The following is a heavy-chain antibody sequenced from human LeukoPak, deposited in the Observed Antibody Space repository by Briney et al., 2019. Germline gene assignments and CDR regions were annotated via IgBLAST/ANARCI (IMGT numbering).Heavy chain of an antibody. D-gene: IGHD7-27*01. CDR2: INPNTGDT. Sequence: ASVKVSCKSSGYTFTGYYIHWVRPAPGQGLEWMGWINPNTGDTNYAQRFQGRVTMTRDMSINTAYMELSRLRSDDTAIYYCARDLHWGPDYWGQGTLVTVSS. V-gene: IGHV1-2*02. CDR1: GYTFTGYY. CDR3: ARDLHWGPDY. J-gene: IGHJ4*02.